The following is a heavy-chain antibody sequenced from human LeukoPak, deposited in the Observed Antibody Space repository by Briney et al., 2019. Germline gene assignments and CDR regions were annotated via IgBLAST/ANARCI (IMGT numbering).Heavy chain of an antibody. Sequence: SGTLSLTCTVSGGSISSYYWSWIRQPPGKGLEWIGYIYYSGSTNYNPSLKSRVTISVDTSKNQFSLKLSSVTAADTAVYYCARYEADYGDYNFDYWGQGTLVTVSS. D-gene: IGHD4-17*01. V-gene: IGHV4-59*01. J-gene: IGHJ4*02. CDR1: GGSISSYY. CDR3: ARYEADYGDYNFDY. CDR2: IYYSGST.